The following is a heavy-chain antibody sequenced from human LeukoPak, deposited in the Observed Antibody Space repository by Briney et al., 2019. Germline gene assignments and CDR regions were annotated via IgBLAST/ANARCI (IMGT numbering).Heavy chain of an antibody. V-gene: IGHV4-59*01. CDR3: ARDRRWRRDSKTPYYYYGMDV. D-gene: IGHD5-24*01. CDR1: GGSISSYY. CDR2: IYYSGST. Sequence: SETLSLTCTVSGGSISSYYWSWIRQPPGRGLEWIGYIYYSGSTNYNPSLKSRVTISVDTSKNQFSLKLSSVTAADTAVYYCARDRRWRRDSKTPYYYYGMDVWGQGTTVTVS. J-gene: IGHJ6*02.